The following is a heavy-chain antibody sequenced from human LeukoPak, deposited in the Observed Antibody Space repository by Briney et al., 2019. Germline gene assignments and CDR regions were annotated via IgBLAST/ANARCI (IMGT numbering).Heavy chain of an antibody. J-gene: IGHJ4*02. CDR1: GFTFSSYW. CDR3: AKTRITMVRGVASPFDY. Sequence: GGSLRLSCAASGFTFSSYWMSWVRQAPGKGLEWVANIKQDGSEKYYVDSVKGRFTISRDNAKNSLYLQMNSLRAEDTALYYCAKTRITMVRGVASPFDYWGQGTLVTVSS. D-gene: IGHD3-10*01. V-gene: IGHV3-7*03. CDR2: IKQDGSEK.